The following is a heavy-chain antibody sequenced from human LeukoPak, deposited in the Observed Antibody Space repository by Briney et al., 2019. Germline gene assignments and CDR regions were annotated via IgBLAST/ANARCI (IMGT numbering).Heavy chain of an antibody. J-gene: IGHJ6*03. V-gene: IGHV4-59*01. CDR2: IYYSGST. D-gene: IGHD5-12*01. CDR3: ARLSVYSGYDLYYYYYMDV. CDR1: GGSISSYY. Sequence: SETLSLTCTVSGGSISSYYWSWIRQPPGKGLEWIGYIYYSGSTNYNPSLKSRVTISVDTSKNQFSLKLSSVTAADTAVYYCARLSVYSGYDLYYYYYMDVWGKGTTVTVSS.